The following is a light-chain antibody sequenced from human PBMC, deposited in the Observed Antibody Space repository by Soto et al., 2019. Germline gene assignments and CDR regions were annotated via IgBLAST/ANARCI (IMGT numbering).Light chain of an antibody. CDR2: GNR. V-gene: IGLV1-40*01. CDR1: TSNLGAGYD. CDR3: QAYDYTLTASV. J-gene: IGLJ3*02. Sequence: QSVLTQPPSVSGAPGQRVTLSCTGNTSNLGAGYDVHWYQQLPGAAPKLVIFGNRNRPSGVPERFSGSKSGTSASLAIAGLQAEDEADYYCQAYDYTLTASVFGGGTKLTVL.